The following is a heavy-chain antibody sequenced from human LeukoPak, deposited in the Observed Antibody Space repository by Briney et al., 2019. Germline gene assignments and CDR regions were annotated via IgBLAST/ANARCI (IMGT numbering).Heavy chain of an antibody. V-gene: IGHV4-39*01. CDR3: ARHILEEHWFDP. J-gene: IGHJ5*02. D-gene: IGHD1-1*01. Sequence: SETLSLTCSVSGGSMSSENEYSGWIRQTLGKGLEWIGSVYNTGSTDYNPSLKRRFSISIDTSKNQSSLKVTSVTAADTAVYYCARHILEEHWFDPWGLGTLVIVSS. CDR1: GGSMSSENEY. CDR2: VYNTGST.